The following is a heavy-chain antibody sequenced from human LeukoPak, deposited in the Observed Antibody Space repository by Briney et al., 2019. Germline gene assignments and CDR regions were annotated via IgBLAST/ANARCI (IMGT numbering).Heavy chain of an antibody. Sequence: GSLRLSCAASGFTFSSYGMHWVRQAPGKGLEWVAVIWYDGSNKYYADSVKGRFTISRDNSKNSLYLQMDSLRAEDTAVYYCARDDENYGSGSYYNVFSYWGQGTLVTISS. CDR1: GFTFSSYG. D-gene: IGHD3-10*01. CDR2: IWYDGSNK. V-gene: IGHV3-33*01. CDR3: ARDDENYGSGSYYNVFSY. J-gene: IGHJ4*02.